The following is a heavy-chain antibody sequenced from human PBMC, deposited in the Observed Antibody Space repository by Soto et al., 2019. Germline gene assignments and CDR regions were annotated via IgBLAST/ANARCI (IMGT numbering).Heavy chain of an antibody. D-gene: IGHD3-22*01. CDR1: GFTLDNG. V-gene: IGHV3-23*05. CDR3: AGDSSHDSSVAGDY. Sequence: PGGSLRLSCAASGFTLDNGMTWVRQAPGKGLEWISTVDYSGNNKHYADSVKGRFTISRDKSRNTIALQMSNLRAEDTAVYYCAGDSSHDSSVAGDYWGQGTLVTVSS. J-gene: IGHJ4*02. CDR2: VDYSGNNK.